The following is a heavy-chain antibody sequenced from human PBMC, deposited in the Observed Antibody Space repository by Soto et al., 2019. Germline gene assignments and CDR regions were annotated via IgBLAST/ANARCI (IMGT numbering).Heavy chain of an antibody. D-gene: IGHD2-15*01. CDR1: GFTFSSYS. CDR3: ARGWACSGGSCYSDY. CDR2: ISSTAGTI. Sequence: GGSLRRSCAASGFTFSSYSMSWVRQVPGKGLEWVAYISSTAGTIYYADSLRGRFTISRDNAKNSLYLQMSSLRDEDTAVYYCARGWACSGGSCYSDYWGQGTLVTVSS. V-gene: IGHV3-48*02. J-gene: IGHJ4*02.